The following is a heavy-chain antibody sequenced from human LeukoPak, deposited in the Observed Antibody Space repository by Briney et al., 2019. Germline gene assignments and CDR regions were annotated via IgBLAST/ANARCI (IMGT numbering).Heavy chain of an antibody. D-gene: IGHD2-15*01. Sequence: GGSLRLYCAASGFTFRSYSMNWIRQAPGNGLEWVSSISSSSSYIHYADSVKGRFAISRDNAKNSLYLQMHSLRAEDTAVYYCASGGVAEGADYWGQGTLVTVSS. CDR1: GFTFRSYS. CDR3: ASGGVAEGADY. J-gene: IGHJ4*02. V-gene: IGHV3-21*01. CDR2: ISSSSSYI.